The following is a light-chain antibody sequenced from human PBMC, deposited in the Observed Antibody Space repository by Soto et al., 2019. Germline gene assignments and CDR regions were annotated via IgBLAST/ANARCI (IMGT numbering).Light chain of an antibody. CDR2: DAS. CDR1: QTVASNN. V-gene: IGKV3D-20*01. Sequence: EIVLREVPAPLSVSPGQKATLSCGARQTVASNNLAWYQLKPGLAPRLLIFDASYRATGIPDRFSGSVSGTVFTLTISRLEPEDSAVYYCQQFGTSPRTFGGGTKVDIK. J-gene: IGKJ4*01. CDR3: QQFGTSPRT.